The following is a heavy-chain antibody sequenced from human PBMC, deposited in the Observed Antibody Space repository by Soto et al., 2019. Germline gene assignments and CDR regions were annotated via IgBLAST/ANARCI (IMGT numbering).Heavy chain of an antibody. CDR1: GGSISSGGYY. Sequence: QVQLQESGPGLVKPSQTLSLTCTVSGGSISSGGYYWSWIRQHPGKGLEWIGYIYYSGSTYYNPSLKSXXTXSXATSKNQFSLKLSSVTAADTAVYYCAREAYGDYVLNWGQGTLVTVSS. V-gene: IGHV4-31*03. CDR2: IYYSGST. J-gene: IGHJ4*02. CDR3: AREAYGDYVLN. D-gene: IGHD4-17*01.